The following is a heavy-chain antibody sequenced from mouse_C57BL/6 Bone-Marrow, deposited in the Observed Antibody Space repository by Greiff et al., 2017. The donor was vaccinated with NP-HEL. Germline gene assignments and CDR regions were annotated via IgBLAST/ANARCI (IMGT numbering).Heavy chain of an antibody. CDR3: ARRAYYSNYSWFAY. CDR2: IYPGSGST. D-gene: IGHD2-5*01. CDR1: GYTFTSYW. V-gene: IGHV1-55*01. J-gene: IGHJ3*01. Sequence: QVQLQQPGAELVKPGASVKMSCKASGYTFTSYWITWVKQRPGQGLEWIGDIYPGSGSTNYTEKFKSKATLTVDTSSSTAYMQLSSLTSEDSAVYYCARRAYYSNYSWFAYWGQGTLVTVSA.